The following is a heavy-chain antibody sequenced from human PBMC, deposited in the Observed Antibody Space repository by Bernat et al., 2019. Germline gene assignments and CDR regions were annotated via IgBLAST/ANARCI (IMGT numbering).Heavy chain of an antibody. CDR3: TRVLSLGDWNSRFDAFDI. V-gene: IGHV3-49*05. Sequence: EVQLVESGGGLVKPGRSLRLSCTASGFTFGDYAMSWFRQAPGKGLEWVGFIRSKAYGGTTEYAASVKGRFTISRDDSKSIAYLQMNSLKTEDTAVYYCTRVLSLGDWNSRFDAFDIWGQGTMVTVSS. D-gene: IGHD1-7*01. J-gene: IGHJ3*02. CDR1: GFTFGDYA. CDR2: IRSKAYGGTT.